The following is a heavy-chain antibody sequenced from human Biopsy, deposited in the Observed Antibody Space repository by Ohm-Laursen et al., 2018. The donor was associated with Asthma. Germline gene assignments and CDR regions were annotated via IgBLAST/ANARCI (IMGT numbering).Heavy chain of an antibody. CDR3: ARCQVGYSSGWSLLLKKIYYSGMDV. CDR2: IMTVFGTT. V-gene: IGHV1-69*13. CDR1: GGTLSNFA. D-gene: IGHD6-19*01. J-gene: IGHJ6*02. Sequence: SVKVSCKAPGGTLSNFAISWVRQAPGQGLEWLGGIMTVFGTTNYVKKFQGRVTITADESTSTAYMEVTSLRSEDTAIYYCARCQVGYSSGWSLLLKKIYYSGMDVWGQGTAVTVSS.